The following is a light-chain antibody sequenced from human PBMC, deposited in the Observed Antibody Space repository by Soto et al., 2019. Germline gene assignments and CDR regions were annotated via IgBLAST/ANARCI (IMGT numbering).Light chain of an antibody. J-gene: IGKJ5*01. CDR3: QQFKSYPIT. Sequence: DIQMTQYPSTLSGSVGDRSTITCMASQGISSDLAWYQQNPGKAPKLLIYAASTLQNGVPSTFSGSGSGTEFTLTISSLQPEDFGTYYCQQFKSYPITVGPVTRLDIK. V-gene: IGKV1-9*01. CDR1: QGISSD. CDR2: AAS.